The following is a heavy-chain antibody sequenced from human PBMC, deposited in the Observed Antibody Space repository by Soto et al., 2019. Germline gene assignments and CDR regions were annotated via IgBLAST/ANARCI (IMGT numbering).Heavy chain of an antibody. J-gene: IGHJ4*02. V-gene: IGHV1-3*05. CDR3: ARSIVVVTALDY. D-gene: IGHD2-21*02. CDR2: INAGNGNT. CDR1: GYTFTSYA. Sequence: QVQLVQSGAEEKKPGASVKVSCKASGYTFTSYAMHWVRQAPGQRLEWMGWINAGNGNTKYSQTFQGRVTITRDKSASTAYMELSSLRSEDTAVYYCARSIVVVTALDYWGQGTLVTGSS.